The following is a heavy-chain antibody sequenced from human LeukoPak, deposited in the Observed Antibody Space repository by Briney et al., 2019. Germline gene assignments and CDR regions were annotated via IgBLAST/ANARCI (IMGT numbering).Heavy chain of an antibody. CDR1: GYTLTELS. CDR2: FDPEDGET. CDR3: AGSSSWLPFAPFDY. J-gene: IGHJ4*02. Sequence: ASVKVSCKVSGYTLTELSMHWVRQAPGKGLEWMGGFDPEDGETIYAQKFQGRVTMTEDTSTDTAYMEVSRLRSDDTALFYCAGSSSWLPFAPFDYWGQGTLVTVSS. V-gene: IGHV1-24*01. D-gene: IGHD6-13*01.